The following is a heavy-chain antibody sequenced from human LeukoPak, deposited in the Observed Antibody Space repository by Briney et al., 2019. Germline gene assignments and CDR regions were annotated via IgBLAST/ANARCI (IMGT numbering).Heavy chain of an antibody. V-gene: IGHV1-18*01. J-gene: IGHJ4*01. CDR3: AHNYYDSSGYYYVWDY. Sequence: ASVKVSCKASGYTFTSYGISWVRQAPGQGLEWMGWISAYNGNTNYAQKLQGRVTMTTDTSTSTAYMELRSLRSDDTAVYYCAHNYYDSSGYYYVWDYWGQETWSPSPQ. CDR1: GYTFTSYG. D-gene: IGHD3-22*01. CDR2: ISAYNGNT.